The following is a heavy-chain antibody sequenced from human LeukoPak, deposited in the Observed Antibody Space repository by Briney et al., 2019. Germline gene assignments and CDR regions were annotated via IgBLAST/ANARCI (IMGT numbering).Heavy chain of an antibody. CDR2: RATTGDT. V-gene: IGHV3-23*01. D-gene: IGHD3-10*01. Sequence: GGSLRLSCAASRFTFSTYALGWVRQTPARGLEWVSTRATTGDTYYADSVKGRFTISRDNSENTLYLQMNALRAEDTAVYYCARRVLGAVGFFDYWGQGALVTVSS. CDR3: ARRVLGAVGFFDY. CDR1: RFTFSTYA. J-gene: IGHJ4*02.